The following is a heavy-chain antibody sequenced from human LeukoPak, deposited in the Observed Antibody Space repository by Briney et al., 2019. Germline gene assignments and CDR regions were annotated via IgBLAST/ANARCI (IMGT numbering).Heavy chain of an antibody. CDR2: IYWDDDK. CDR3: ALTRHDLTGIFDY. D-gene: IGHD3-10*01. CDR1: GGSISNYYWT. V-gene: IGHV2-5*08. Sequence: TLSLTCTVSGGSISNYYWTRIRQPPGKALEWLALIYWDDDKRYSPSLKSRLTITKDTSKNQVVLTMTNMDPVDTATYYCALTRHDLTGIFDYWGQGTLVTVSS. J-gene: IGHJ4*02.